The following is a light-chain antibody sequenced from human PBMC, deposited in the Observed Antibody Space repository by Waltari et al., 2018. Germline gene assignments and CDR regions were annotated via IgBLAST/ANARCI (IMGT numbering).Light chain of an antibody. J-gene: IGLJ3*02. CDR1: SGSIASNY. Sequence: NFMLTQPHSVSESPGKTVTISCTRSSGSIASNYVKWYQQRPGSSPTPVIFEDDQRPSGVPDRFSGSIDSSSNSASLTISGLKTEDEADYYCQSYDSSDLWVFGGGTRLTVL. CDR3: QSYDSSDLWV. V-gene: IGLV6-57*01. CDR2: EDD.